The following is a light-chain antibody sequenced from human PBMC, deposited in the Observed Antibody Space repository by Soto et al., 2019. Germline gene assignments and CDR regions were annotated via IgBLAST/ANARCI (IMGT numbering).Light chain of an antibody. CDR1: SSDIGGYNY. CDR3: CSYSTNSTWV. CDR2: EVN. V-gene: IGLV2-14*01. Sequence: QSALTQPASVSGSPGQSITISCSGTSSDIGGYNYVSWYQHHPGKAPKLMIYEVNNRPSGVSNRFSGSKSGDTAFLTISGLHAEDEADYYCCSYSTNSTWVFGGGTKLTVL. J-gene: IGLJ3*02.